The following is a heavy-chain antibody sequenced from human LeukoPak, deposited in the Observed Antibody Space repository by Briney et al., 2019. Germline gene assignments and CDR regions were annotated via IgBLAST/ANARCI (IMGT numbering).Heavy chain of an antibody. CDR1: GFIVSSNY. J-gene: IGHJ6*02. CDR3: ARRGSNREDCSSTDCYGYGMDV. Sequence: TGGSLRLSCAVSGFIVSSNYMSWVRQAPGKGLESVSVIPGGGTTYYADSVKGRFTMSRDNSKNTLSLHMNSLRADDTAVYFCARRGSNREDCSSTDCYGYGMDVWGQGTTVTVSS. V-gene: IGHV3-53*01. CDR2: IPGGGTT. D-gene: IGHD2-2*01.